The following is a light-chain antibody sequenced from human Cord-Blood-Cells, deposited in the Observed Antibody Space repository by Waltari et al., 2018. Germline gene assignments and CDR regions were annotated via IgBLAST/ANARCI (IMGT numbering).Light chain of an antibody. CDR2: AAS. CDR1: QSISSY. Sequence: DIQMTQSPSSLSASVGDRVTITCRASQSISSYLNWYQQKPGKAPKLLIYAASSWQSGVPSRFSGSGSGTDFTLTISSLQPEDFATYYCQQSYSTPRTFGQRTKVEIK. V-gene: IGKV1-39*01. CDR3: QQSYSTPRT. J-gene: IGKJ1*01.